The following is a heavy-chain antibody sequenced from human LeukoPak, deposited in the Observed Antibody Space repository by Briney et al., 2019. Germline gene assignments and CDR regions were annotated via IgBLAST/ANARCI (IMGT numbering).Heavy chain of an antibody. CDR2: IYSGGST. CDR1: GVSFSRHA. D-gene: IGHD2-15*01. Sequence: PGGSLRLSCAASGVSFSRHAMSWVRQAPGKGLEWVSVIYSGGSTYYADSVKGRFTISRDNSKNTLYLQMNSLRAEDTAVYYCARGTSTVAATVDYWGQGTLVTVSS. V-gene: IGHV3-66*01. J-gene: IGHJ4*02. CDR3: ARGTSTVAATVDY.